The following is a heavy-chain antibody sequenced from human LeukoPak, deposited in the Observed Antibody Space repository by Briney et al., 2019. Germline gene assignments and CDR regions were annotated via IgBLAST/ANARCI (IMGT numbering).Heavy chain of an antibody. V-gene: IGHV4-59*12. CDR1: GGSISSYY. Sequence: SETLSLTCTVSGGSISSYYWSWIRQPPGKGLEWIGYIYYSGSTNYNPSLKSRVTISVDTSKNQFSLKLSPVTAADTAVYYCARGKNTYYYYMDVWGKGTTVTVSS. CDR3: ARGKNTYYYYMDV. J-gene: IGHJ6*03. CDR2: IYYSGST.